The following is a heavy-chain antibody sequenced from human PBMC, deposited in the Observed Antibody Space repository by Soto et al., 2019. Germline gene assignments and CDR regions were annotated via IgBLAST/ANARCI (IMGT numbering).Heavy chain of an antibody. J-gene: IGHJ4*02. CDR2: IWYDGSNK. CDR3: AREVDYYGSGIQYYFDY. CDR1: GFTFSSYG. D-gene: IGHD3-10*01. V-gene: IGHV3-33*01. Sequence: QVQLVESGGGVVQPGRSLRLSCAASGFTFSSYGMHWVRQAPGKGLEWVAVIWYDGSNKYYADSVKGRFTISRDNSKNTLYLQMNSLRAEDKAVYYCAREVDYYGSGIQYYFDYWGQGTLVTVSS.